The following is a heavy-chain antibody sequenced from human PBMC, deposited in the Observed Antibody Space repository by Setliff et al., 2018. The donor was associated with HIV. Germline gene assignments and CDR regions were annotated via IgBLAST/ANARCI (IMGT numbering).Heavy chain of an antibody. Sequence: SVKVSCKASGGTFSSYAISWVRQAPGQGLEWMGRIIPIFGTAHYAQKFQGRVTITADKSTSTAYMELSSLRSEDTAVYYCARALGELSLYPFYWGQGTLVTVSS. CDR3: ARALGELSLYPFY. CDR1: GGTFSSYA. D-gene: IGHD3-16*02. CDR2: IIPIFGTA. V-gene: IGHV1-69*06. J-gene: IGHJ4*02.